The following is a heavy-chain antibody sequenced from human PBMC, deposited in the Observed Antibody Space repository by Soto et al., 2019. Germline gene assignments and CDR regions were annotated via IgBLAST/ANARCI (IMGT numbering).Heavy chain of an antibody. CDR1: GYTFTSYA. CDR3: ARQPTALRGGNYYYYGMDV. J-gene: IGHJ6*02. CDR2: INAGNGNT. V-gene: IGHV1-3*01. Sequence: ASVKVFCKASGYTFTSYAMHWVRQAPGQRLEWMGWINAGNGNTKYSQKFQGRVTITRDTSASTAYMELSSLRSEDTAMYYCARQPTALRGGNYYYYGMDVWGQGTRVTVCS. D-gene: IGHD3-10*01.